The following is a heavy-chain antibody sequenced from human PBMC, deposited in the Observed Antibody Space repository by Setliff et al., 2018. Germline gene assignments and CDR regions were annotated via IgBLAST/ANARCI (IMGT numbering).Heavy chain of an antibody. Sequence: SETLSLTCSVSVVSFKSHYWSWIRQSPGKGLEWIGYIFYNGATDYNPSFKSRVTMSVDASQNQFSLKLSSVTAADTAVYYCARDPRLWITFGGECLWDYWGQGTLVTVSS. D-gene: IGHD3-16*01. CDR3: ARDPRLWITFGGECLWDY. V-gene: IGHV4-59*11. J-gene: IGHJ4*02. CDR2: IFYNGAT. CDR1: VVSFKSHY.